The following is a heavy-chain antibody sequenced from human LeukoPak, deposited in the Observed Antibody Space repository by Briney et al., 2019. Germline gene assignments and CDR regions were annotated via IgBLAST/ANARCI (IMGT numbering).Heavy chain of an antibody. CDR3: AELGITMIGGV. Sequence: PGGSLRLSCAASGFTFSSYWMSWVRQAPGKGLEWVSYISSSGSTIYYADSVKGRFTISRDNAKNSLYLQMNGLRAEDTAVYYCAELGITMIGGVWGKETTVTISS. CDR1: GFTFSSYW. CDR2: ISSSGSTI. J-gene: IGHJ6*04. V-gene: IGHV3-48*04. D-gene: IGHD3-10*02.